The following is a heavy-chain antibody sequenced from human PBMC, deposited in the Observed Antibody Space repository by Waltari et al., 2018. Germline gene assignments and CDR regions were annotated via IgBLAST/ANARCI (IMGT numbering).Heavy chain of an antibody. J-gene: IGHJ5*02. D-gene: IGHD3-3*01. Sequence: QLQLQESGSGLVKPSQTLSLTCAVSGGSISSGGYSWSWIRQPPGKGLEWIGYIYHSGSTYYNPSLKSRVTISVDRSKNQFSLKLSSVTAADTAVYYCARGGADYDFWSGRTWFDPWGQGTPVTVSS. CDR1: GGSISSGGYS. CDR3: ARGGADYDFWSGRTWFDP. CDR2: IYHSGST. V-gene: IGHV4-30-2*01.